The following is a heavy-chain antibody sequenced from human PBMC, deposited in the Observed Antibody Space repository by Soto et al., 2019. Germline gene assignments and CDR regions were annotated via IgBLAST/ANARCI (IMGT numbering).Heavy chain of an antibody. CDR3: ARDRDSSGYYPY. CDR2: ISSSSSYI. D-gene: IGHD3-22*01. J-gene: IGHJ4*02. Sequence: ESGGGLVKPGGSLRLSCAASGFTFSSYSMNWVRQAPGKGLEWVSSISSSSSYIYYADSVKGRFTISRDNAKNSLYLQMNSLRAEDTAVYYCARDRDSSGYYPYWGQGTLVTVSS. CDR1: GFTFSSYS. V-gene: IGHV3-21*01.